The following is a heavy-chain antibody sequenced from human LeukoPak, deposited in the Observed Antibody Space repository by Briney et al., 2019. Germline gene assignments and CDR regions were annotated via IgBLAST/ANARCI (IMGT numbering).Heavy chain of an antibody. V-gene: IGHV4-39*01. Sequence: SETLSLTCTVSGGSISSNIYYWAWIRQPPGKGLEWIGSIYFSGTTYYNPSLKSRVTISVDTSKNQFSLDLSSVTAADTAVYYCARLSCTTSSCSHGGFYYYGMDVWGQGTTVTVSS. CDR3: ARLSCTTSSCSHGGFYYYGMDV. D-gene: IGHD2-15*01. J-gene: IGHJ6*02. CDR2: IYFSGTT. CDR1: GGSISSNIYY.